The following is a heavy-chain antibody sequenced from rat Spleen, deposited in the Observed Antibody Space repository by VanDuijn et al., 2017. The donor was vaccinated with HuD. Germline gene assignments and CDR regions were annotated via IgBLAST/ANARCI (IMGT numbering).Heavy chain of an antibody. Sequence: EVQMVESGGGLVQPGRSLKLSCAASGFTFSDYAMAWVRQAPKKGLEWVATIIYDGSSTYYRDSVKGRFTVSRDNAKSTLYLQMDSLRSEDTATYYCASHLLQWYYFDYWGQGVMVTVSS. J-gene: IGHJ2*01. V-gene: IGHV5-17*01. CDR2: IIYDGSST. CDR3: ASHLLQWYYFDY. D-gene: IGHD1-1*01. CDR1: GFTFSDYA.